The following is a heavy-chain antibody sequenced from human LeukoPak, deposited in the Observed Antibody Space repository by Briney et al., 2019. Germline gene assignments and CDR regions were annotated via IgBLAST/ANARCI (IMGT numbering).Heavy chain of an antibody. Sequence: GGSLRLSCVASGFTFDDYAMHWVGQAPGKGREGVSGISWNNGSIGYGDSVKGRFTISRDNAKNSLYLQMNSLRAEDTALYYCAKKASGWFYFDYWGQGTLVTVSS. CDR1: GFTFDDYA. J-gene: IGHJ4*02. V-gene: IGHV3-9*01. CDR3: AKKASGWFYFDY. CDR2: ISWNNGSI. D-gene: IGHD6-19*01.